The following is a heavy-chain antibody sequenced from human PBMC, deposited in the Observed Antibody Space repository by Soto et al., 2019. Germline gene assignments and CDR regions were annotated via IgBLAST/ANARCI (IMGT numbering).Heavy chain of an antibody. J-gene: IGHJ6*02. CDR2: IYTSGST. CDR1: GGSISSYY. CDR3: ARDQRRSGISYGATHYGMDL. D-gene: IGHD5-18*01. Sequence: QVQLQESGPGLVKPSETLSLTCTVSGGSISSYYWSWIRQPAGKGLEWIGRIYTSGSTNYNPSLKGRVTMSVDTSKNQFSLKLSSVTAADTGVYYCARDQRRSGISYGATHYGMDLWGQGTTVTVSS. V-gene: IGHV4-4*07.